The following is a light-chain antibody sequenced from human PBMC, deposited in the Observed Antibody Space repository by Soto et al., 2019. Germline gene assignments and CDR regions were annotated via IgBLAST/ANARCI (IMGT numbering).Light chain of an antibody. CDR1: QSVSSSY. Sequence: TQSPSTLSASVGDRVTITCRASQSVSSSYLAWYQQKPGQAPRLLIYGASNRATGIPDRFSGSGSGTDFTLTISTLEPEDFAVYYCQQYGGSPGAFGQGTKVEI. V-gene: IGKV3-20*01. CDR3: QQYGGSPGA. CDR2: GAS. J-gene: IGKJ1*01.